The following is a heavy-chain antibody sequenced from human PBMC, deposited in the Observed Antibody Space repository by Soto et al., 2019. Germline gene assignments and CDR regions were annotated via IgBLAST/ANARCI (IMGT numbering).Heavy chain of an antibody. Sequence: TGGSLRLSCAASGFTFSNAWMNWVRQAPGKGLEWVGRIKSKTDGGTTDYAAPVKGRITISRDDSKNTLYLQMNSLKTEDTAVYYCTTPVGYCSSTSCSARKYYYYYGMDVWGQGTTVTVS. CDR2: IKSKTDGGTT. V-gene: IGHV3-15*07. CDR1: GFTFSNAW. CDR3: TTPVGYCSSTSCSARKYYYYYGMDV. D-gene: IGHD2-2*01. J-gene: IGHJ6*02.